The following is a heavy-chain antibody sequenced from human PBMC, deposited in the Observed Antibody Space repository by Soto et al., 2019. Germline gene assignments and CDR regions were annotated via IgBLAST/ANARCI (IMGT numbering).Heavy chain of an antibody. CDR3: AKDLPLGYCSGGSCYGGGYFDY. V-gene: IGHV3-23*01. D-gene: IGHD2-15*01. Sequence: GGSLRLSCAASGFTFSSYAMSWVRQAPGKGLEWVSAISGSGGSTYYADSVKGRFTISRDNSKNTLYLQMNSLRAEDTAVYYCAKDLPLGYCSGGSCYGGGYFDYWGQGTLVTVSS. CDR2: ISGSGGST. J-gene: IGHJ4*02. CDR1: GFTFSSYA.